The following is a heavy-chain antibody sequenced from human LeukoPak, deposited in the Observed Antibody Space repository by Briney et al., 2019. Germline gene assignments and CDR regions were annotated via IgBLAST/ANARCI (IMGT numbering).Heavy chain of an antibody. CDR1: GFTFSSYW. V-gene: IGHV4-39*07. J-gene: IGHJ4*02. Sequence: GSLRLSCAASGFTFSSYWMSWVRQPPGKGLEWIGSIYYSGSTYYNPSLKSRVTISVDTSKNQFSLKLSSVTAADTAVYYCARDGVGDYVWGSYRFFDYWGQGTLVTVSS. D-gene: IGHD3-16*02. CDR2: IYYSGST. CDR3: ARDGVGDYVWGSYRFFDY.